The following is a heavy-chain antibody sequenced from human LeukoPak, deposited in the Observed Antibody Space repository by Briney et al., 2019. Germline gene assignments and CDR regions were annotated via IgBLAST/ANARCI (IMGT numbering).Heavy chain of an antibody. D-gene: IGHD3-16*02. CDR2: ISYDGSNK. Sequence: PGRSLRLSCAASGFTFSSYGMHWVRQAPGKGLEWVAVISYDGSNKYYADSVKGRFTISRDNSKNTLYLQMNSLRAEDTAVYYCAKDGDMITFGGVIVSYYFDYWGQGTLVTVSS. CDR3: AKDGDMITFGGVIVSYYFDY. J-gene: IGHJ4*02. V-gene: IGHV3-30*18. CDR1: GFTFSSYG.